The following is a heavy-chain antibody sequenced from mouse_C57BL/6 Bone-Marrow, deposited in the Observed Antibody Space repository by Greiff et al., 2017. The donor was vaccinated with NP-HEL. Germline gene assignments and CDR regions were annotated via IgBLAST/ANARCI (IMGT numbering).Heavy chain of an antibody. CDR3: ARKYYYGISYEDWYFDV. CDR1: GYTFTSYW. CDR2: IDPSDSYT. Sequence: QVQLQQPGAELVMPGASVKLSCKASGYTFTSYWMHWVKQRPGQGLEWIGEIDPSDSYTNYNQKFKGKSTLTVDKSSSTAYMQLSSLTSEDSAVYYCARKYYYGISYEDWYFDVWGTGTTVTVSS. D-gene: IGHD1-1*01. J-gene: IGHJ1*03. V-gene: IGHV1-69*01.